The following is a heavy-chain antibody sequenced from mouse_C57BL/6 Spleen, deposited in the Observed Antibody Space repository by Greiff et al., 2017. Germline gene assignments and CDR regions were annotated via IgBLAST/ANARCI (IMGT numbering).Heavy chain of an antibody. Sequence: VKLQQPGAELVKPGASVKMSCKASGYTFTSYWITWVKQRPGQGLEWIGDIYPGSGSTNYNEKFKSKATLTVDTSSSTAYMQLSSLTSEDSAVYYCARCDYYGSSYYFDYWGQGTTLTVSS. V-gene: IGHV1-55*01. CDR1: GYTFTSYW. D-gene: IGHD1-1*01. CDR2: IYPGSGST. CDR3: ARCDYYGSSYYFDY. J-gene: IGHJ2*01.